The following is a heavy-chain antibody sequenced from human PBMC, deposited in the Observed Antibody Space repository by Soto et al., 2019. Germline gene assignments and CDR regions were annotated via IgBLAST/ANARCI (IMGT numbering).Heavy chain of an antibody. CDR2: ISGSGGST. Sequence: GGSLRLSCAASGFTFSSYAMSWVRQAPGKGLEWVSAISGSGGSTYYAGSVKGRFTISRDNSKNTLYLQMNSLGAEDTAVYYCAKGLYYYDNSDYYSIFAYWGQGTLATVSS. CDR3: AKGLYYYDNSDYYSIFAY. J-gene: IGHJ4*02. CDR1: GFTFSSYA. D-gene: IGHD3-22*01. V-gene: IGHV3-23*01.